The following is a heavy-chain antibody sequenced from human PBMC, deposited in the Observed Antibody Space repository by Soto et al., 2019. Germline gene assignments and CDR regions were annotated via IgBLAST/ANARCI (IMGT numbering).Heavy chain of an antibody. J-gene: IGHJ3*01. CDR2: VYHGGNT. CDR1: GFSISSGNY. CDR3: ARARWYYAFNV. V-gene: IGHV4-38-2*01. Sequence: SATLSLTCAVSGFSISSGNYWGWIRKHPGKGLEWIGSVYHGGNTSYNPPLKSRVSISIDLSKNQFSLKLTSVTAADTAAYYCARARWYYAFNVWGQGTVVTV. D-gene: IGHD2-15*01.